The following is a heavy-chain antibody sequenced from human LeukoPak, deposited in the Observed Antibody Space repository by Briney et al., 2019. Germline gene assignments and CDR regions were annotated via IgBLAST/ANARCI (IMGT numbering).Heavy chain of an antibody. Sequence: GGSLRLSCAASGFTFSSYSMNWVRQAPGKGLEWVSYISSSTTYHADSVKGRFTISRDNAKKSLYLQMKSLRDEDTAVYYCARGAIGGSYFFDYWGPGTPVTVSS. CDR1: GFTFSSYS. J-gene: IGHJ4*02. D-gene: IGHD1-26*01. CDR3: ARGAIGGSYFFDY. CDR2: ISSSTT. V-gene: IGHV3-48*02.